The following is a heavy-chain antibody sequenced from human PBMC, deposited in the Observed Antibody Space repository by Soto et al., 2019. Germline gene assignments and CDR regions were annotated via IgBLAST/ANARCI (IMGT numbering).Heavy chain of an antibody. CDR3: ARESVREYQD. CDR2: ISYDGSNK. CDR1: RFTFSSYG. V-gene: IGHV3-30*03. Sequence: PGGSLRLSCAASRFTFSSYGMHWVRQAPGKGLEWVAVISYDGSNKYYADSVKGRFTISRDNSKNTLYLQMNSLRAEDTAVYYCARESVREYQDWGQGTLVTVSS. J-gene: IGHJ4*02. D-gene: IGHD2-2*01.